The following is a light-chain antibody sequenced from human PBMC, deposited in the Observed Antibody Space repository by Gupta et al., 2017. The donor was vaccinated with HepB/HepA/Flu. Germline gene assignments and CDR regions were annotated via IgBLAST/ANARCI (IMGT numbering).Light chain of an antibody. CDR3: MQGKNRPHT. Sequence: TQSPLPLPVILGQPASIPFTSTPSLVYRTGNTYVNWFHQRPGKSPRRLIYQVSKRDSGVPARFSGSGSDTDFTLNISRVEAEDVGIYYCMQGKNRPHTFGRGTKLEIK. V-gene: IGKV2-30*01. J-gene: IGKJ2*01. CDR2: QVS. CDR1: PSLVYRTGNTY.